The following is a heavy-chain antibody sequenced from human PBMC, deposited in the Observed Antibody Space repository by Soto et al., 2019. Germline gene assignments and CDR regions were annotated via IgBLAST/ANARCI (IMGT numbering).Heavy chain of an antibody. J-gene: IGHJ4*02. CDR3: AKSSQVPMITFGGLD. V-gene: IGHV3-23*01. D-gene: IGHD3-16*01. CDR1: GFTFSNYA. CDR2: ISGSGFT. Sequence: GGSLRLSCAASGFTFSNYAMSWVRQAPGKGLEWVSAISGSGFTYYADSVKGRFTISRDNSRNTLYLQMNSLRAEDTAVYFCAKSSQVPMITFGGLDWGQGTLVTVSS.